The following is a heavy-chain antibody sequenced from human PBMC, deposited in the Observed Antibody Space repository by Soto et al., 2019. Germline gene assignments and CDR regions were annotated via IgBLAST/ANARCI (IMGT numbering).Heavy chain of an antibody. Sequence: ASVKVSCKASGYTFTSYGISWVRQAPGQGLEWMGWISAYNGNTNYAQKLQGRVTMTTDTSTSTAYMELRSLRSDDTAVYYCAREIYCSGGSCHLYYGMDVWGQGTTVTVYS. J-gene: IGHJ6*02. CDR3: AREIYCSGGSCHLYYGMDV. V-gene: IGHV1-18*04. D-gene: IGHD2-15*01. CDR2: ISAYNGNT. CDR1: GYTFTSYG.